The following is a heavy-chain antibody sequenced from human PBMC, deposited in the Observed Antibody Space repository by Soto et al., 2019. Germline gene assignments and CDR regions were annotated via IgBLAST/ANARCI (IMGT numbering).Heavy chain of an antibody. V-gene: IGHV1-2*02. CDR3: ARGGGTILAPLP. Sequence: ASVKVSCKASGYTFTGYFIHWVRQAPRQGLEWVGYINPNSGATKYAPRFQGRVTMTSDTSIRTAYMDLSNLRSDDTAVYYCARGGGTILAPLPWGQGTLVTVSS. CDR1: GYTFTGYF. CDR2: INPNSGAT. J-gene: IGHJ5*02. D-gene: IGHD3-3*01.